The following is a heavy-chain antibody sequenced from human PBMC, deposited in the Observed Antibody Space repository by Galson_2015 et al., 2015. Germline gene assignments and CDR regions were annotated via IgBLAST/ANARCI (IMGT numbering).Heavy chain of an antibody. D-gene: IGHD2-15*01. CDR2: INAGNGNT. CDR3: ARAHPVGGSVVVVAATRQYFQH. CDR1: GYTFTSYA. Sequence: SVKVSCKASGYTFTSYAMHWVRQAPGQRLEWMGWINAGNGNTKYSQKFQGRVTITRDTSASTAYMELSSLRSEDTAVYYCARAHPVGGSVVVVAATRQYFQHWGQGTLVTVSS. J-gene: IGHJ1*01. V-gene: IGHV1-3*01.